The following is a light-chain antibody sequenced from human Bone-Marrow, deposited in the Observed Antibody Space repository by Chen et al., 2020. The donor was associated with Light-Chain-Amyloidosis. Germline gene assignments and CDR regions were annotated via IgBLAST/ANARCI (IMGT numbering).Light chain of an antibody. J-gene: IGKJ5*01. Sequence: DIVLTQSPDSLAVSLGERATINCKSSQSLLYTSNSKNYLAWYQQKPGQPPKLLPYGXDFTLTINSXQAEDVXVYYCQQYYSPPITFGQGTRLEIQ. V-gene: IGKV4-1*01. CDR1: QSLLYTSNSKNY. CDR3: QQYYSPPIT.